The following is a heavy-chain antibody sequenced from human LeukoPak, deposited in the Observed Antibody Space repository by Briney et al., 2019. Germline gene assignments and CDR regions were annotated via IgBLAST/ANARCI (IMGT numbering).Heavy chain of an antibody. CDR1: GYSFTSYW. CDR2: IDPSDSYT. V-gene: IGHV5-10-1*01. CDR3: ARHGVGSLAAAAGYGMDV. Sequence: GESLKISCKGSGYSFTSYWISWVRQMPGKGLEWMGRIDPSDSYTNYSPSFQGHVTISADKSISTAYLQWSSLKASDTAMYYCARHGVGSLAAAAGYGMDVWGQGTTVTVSS. J-gene: IGHJ6*02. D-gene: IGHD6-13*01.